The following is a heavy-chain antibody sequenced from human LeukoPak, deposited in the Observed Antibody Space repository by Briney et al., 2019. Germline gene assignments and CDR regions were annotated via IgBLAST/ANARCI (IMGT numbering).Heavy chain of an antibody. D-gene: IGHD5-12*01. CDR1: GFTLSSYA. CDR3: TTDRFQFSVATIINYYYYGMDV. Sequence: GGSLRPSCAASGFTLSSYAMNWVRQAPGKGLEWVGRIKSKTDGGTTDYAAPVKGRFTISRDDSKNTLYLQMNSLKTEDTAVYYCTTDRFQFSVATIINYYYYGMDVWGQGTTVTVSS. CDR2: IKSKTDGGTT. J-gene: IGHJ6*02. V-gene: IGHV3-15*07.